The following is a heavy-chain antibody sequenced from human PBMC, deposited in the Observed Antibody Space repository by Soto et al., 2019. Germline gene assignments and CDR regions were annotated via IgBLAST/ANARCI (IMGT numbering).Heavy chain of an antibody. CDR3: ARARGGSYSMMAYFDY. V-gene: IGHV1-46*01. CDR1: GYTFTSYY. CDR2: INPSGGST. J-gene: IGHJ4*02. Sequence: QVQLVQSGAEVKKPGASVKVSCKASGYTFTSYYMHWVRQAPGQGLEWMGIINPSGGSTSYAQKFQGRVTMTRDTSTSTVYMELSSLRSEDTAVYYCARARGGSYSMMAYFDYWGQGTLVTVSS. D-gene: IGHD1-26*01.